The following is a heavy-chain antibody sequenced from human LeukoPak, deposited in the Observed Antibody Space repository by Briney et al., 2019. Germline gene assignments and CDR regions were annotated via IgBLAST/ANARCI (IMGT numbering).Heavy chain of an antibody. CDR1: GFTFSNYW. Sequence: GGSLRLSCEGSGFTFSNYWMGWVRQAPGKGLQWVANIKTDGSEKYYVDSVKGRFTISRDNAKNSLYLQMNSLRAEDTAVYYCARERGYSYGLGQYYYGMDVWGQGTTVTVSS. J-gene: IGHJ6*02. CDR2: IKTDGSEK. V-gene: IGHV3-7*01. CDR3: ARERGYSYGLGQYYYGMDV. D-gene: IGHD5-18*01.